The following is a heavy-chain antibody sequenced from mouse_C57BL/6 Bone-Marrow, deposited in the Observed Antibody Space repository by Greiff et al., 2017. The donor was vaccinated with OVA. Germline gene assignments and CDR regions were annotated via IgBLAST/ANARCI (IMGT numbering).Heavy chain of an antibody. V-gene: IGHV1-64*01. J-gene: IGHJ2*01. CDR3: ARYGDDYYFDY. CDR1: GYTFTSYW. D-gene: IGHD2-4*01. CDR2: IHPNSGST. Sequence: QVQLQQSGAELVKPGASVKLSCKASGYTFTSYWMHWVKQRPGQGLEWIGMIHPNSGSTNYNEKFKSKATLTVDKSSSTAYMQLSSLTSEDSAVYYCARYGDDYYFDYWGQGTTLTVSS.